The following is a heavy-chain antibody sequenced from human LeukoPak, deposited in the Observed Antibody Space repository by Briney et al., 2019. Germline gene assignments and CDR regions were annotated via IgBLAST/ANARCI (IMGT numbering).Heavy chain of an antibody. D-gene: IGHD5-18*01. CDR3: TTLRPWIQPC. Sequence: AGAPILPCGASGFIFSNAWMSWGRQAPGKGLEGVGRIKSKFDGGTKDYDAPSKRRITIRKDDSKNTLYLQMNRLKTDDTAGYYCTTLRPWIQPCWGQGTMVTVSS. V-gene: IGHV3-15*01. J-gene: IGHJ3*01. CDR1: GFIFSNAW. CDR2: IKSKFDGGTK.